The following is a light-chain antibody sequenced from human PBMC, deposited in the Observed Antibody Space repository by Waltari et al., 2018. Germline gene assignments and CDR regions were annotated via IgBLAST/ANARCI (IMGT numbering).Light chain of an antibody. V-gene: IGKV3-15*01. CDR3: LQYSNWYRT. Sequence: IVMTQSPATLSVSPGETATLSCRANQRITTNLAWFQQKPGQAPRLLIYDASSRATGIPDRFSGGGSGTDFTLTISSPQSADFAVYYCLQYSNWYRTFGPGTKVEIK. CDR1: QRITTN. CDR2: DAS. J-gene: IGKJ1*01.